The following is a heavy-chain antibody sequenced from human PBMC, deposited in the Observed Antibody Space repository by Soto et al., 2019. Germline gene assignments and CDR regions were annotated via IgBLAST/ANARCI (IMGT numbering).Heavy chain of an antibody. J-gene: IGHJ6*02. V-gene: IGHV5-51*01. CDR1: GYSFTSYW. CDR3: ARTSAAGKYYYGMDV. CDR2: IYPGDSDT. D-gene: IGHD6-13*01. Sequence: LGESLKISCKGSGYSFTSYWIGWVRQMPGKGLEWMGIIYPGDSDTRYSLSFQGQVTISADKSISTAYLQWSSLKASDTAMYYCARTSAAGKYYYGMDVWGQGTTVTVSS.